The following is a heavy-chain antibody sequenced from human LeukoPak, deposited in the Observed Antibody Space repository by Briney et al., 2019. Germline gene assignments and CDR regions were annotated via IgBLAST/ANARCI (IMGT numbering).Heavy chain of an antibody. J-gene: IGHJ5*02. CDR2: LYYGSTGT. CDR1: GFTFSTNA. D-gene: IGHD6-19*01. Sequence: GGSLRLSCAASGFTFSTNAMTWVRQAPGKGLEWVSGLYYGSTGTFYADSVKGRFTISRDNSKDTLYLQMNSLRVEDTAVYYCAKQEYNSGWYKWFGPWGQGTLVTVSS. CDR3: AKQEYNSGWYKWFGP. V-gene: IGHV3-23*03.